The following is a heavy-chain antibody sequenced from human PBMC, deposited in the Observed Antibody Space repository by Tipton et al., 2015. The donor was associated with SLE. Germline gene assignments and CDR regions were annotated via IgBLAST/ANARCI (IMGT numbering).Heavy chain of an antibody. CDR3: AAQPVAGLWYFDL. CDR2: IYYSGST. Sequence: TLSLTCTVSGGYISSYYWSWIRQPPGKGLEWIGYIYYSGSTNYNPSLKSRVTISVDTSKNQFSLKLSSVTVADTAVYYCAAQPVAGLWYFDLWGRGSLVTVSS. CDR1: GGYISSYY. J-gene: IGHJ2*01. D-gene: IGHD1-14*01. V-gene: IGHV4-59*01.